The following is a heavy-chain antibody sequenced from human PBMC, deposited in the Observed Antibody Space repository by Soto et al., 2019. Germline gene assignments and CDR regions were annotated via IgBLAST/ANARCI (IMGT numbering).Heavy chain of an antibody. CDR3: ARQRTSVVTQAYFDS. J-gene: IGHJ4*02. CDR1: GDSISNRSYY. D-gene: IGHD2-21*02. Sequence: SETLSLTCTVTGDSISNRSYYWGWIRQPPGKGLEWIGSIYYSGSTYNNPSLKSRVSMSVDTSKNQFSLKLRSVTAADTALYYCARQRTSVVTQAYFDSWGQGSLVTVSS. CDR2: IYYSGST. V-gene: IGHV4-39*01.